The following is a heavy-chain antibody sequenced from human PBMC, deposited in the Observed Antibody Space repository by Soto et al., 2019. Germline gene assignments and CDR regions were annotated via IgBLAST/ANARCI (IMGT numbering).Heavy chain of an antibody. CDR2: ISYDGSNK. CDR3: ARSRRREGDYYDSSGYRADAFDI. V-gene: IGHV3-30-3*01. J-gene: IGHJ3*02. CDR1: GITFSSYA. D-gene: IGHD3-22*01. Sequence: GGSLRLSCAASGITFSSYAMHWVRQAPGKGLEWVAVISYDGSNKDYADSVKGRFTISRDNSKNTLYLQMNSLRAEDTAVYYCARSRRREGDYYDSSGYRADAFDIWGQGTMVTVSS.